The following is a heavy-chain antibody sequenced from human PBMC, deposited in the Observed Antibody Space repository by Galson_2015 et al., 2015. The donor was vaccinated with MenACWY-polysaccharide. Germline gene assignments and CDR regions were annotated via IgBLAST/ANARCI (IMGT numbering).Heavy chain of an antibody. CDR1: GFTFSSSA. Sequence: SLRLSCAASGFTFSSSAMSWVRQAPGKGLEWVSGISGSGGNTYYADSVKGRFTISRDNSKSTLYLQMNSLRAEDTAVYYCAKAYIVVIPDAAYNCWGQGTLVTVSS. V-gene: IGHV3-23*01. D-gene: IGHD2-2*01. CDR2: ISGSGGNT. J-gene: IGHJ4*02. CDR3: AKAYIVVIPDAAYNC.